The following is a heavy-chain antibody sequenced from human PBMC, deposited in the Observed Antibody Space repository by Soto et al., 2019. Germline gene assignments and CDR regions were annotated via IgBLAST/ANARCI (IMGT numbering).Heavy chain of an antibody. CDR1: GGSISSYY. D-gene: IGHD2-21*01. J-gene: IGHJ5*02. CDR3: ARGPSGFDATYSLNWFDP. V-gene: IGHV4-59*01. CDR2: IYYSGST. Sequence: PSETLSLTCTVSGGSISSYYWSWIRQPPVKGLEWIGYIYYSGSTNYNPSLKSRVTISVDTSKNQFSLKLSSVTAADTAVYYCARGPSGFDATYSLNWFDPWGQGTLVTSPQ.